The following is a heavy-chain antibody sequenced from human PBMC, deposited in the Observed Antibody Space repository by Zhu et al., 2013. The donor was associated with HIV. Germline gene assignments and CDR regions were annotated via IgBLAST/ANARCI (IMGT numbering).Heavy chain of an antibody. Sequence: QVQLVQSGAEVKKPGASVKVSCKASGYTFTSYGISWVRQAPGQGLEWMGWISAYNGNTNYAQKLQGRVTMTTDTSTSTAYMELRSLRSDDTAVYYCARGLRRSDYDSSGLNWFDPWGQGTLVTVSS. CDR1: GYTFTSYG. V-gene: IGHV1-18*01. D-gene: IGHD3-22*01. CDR3: ARGLRRSDYDSSGLNWFDP. CDR2: ISAYNGNT. J-gene: IGHJ5*02.